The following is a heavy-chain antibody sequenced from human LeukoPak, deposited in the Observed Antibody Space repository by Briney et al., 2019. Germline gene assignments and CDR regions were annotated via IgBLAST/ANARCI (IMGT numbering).Heavy chain of an antibody. CDR3: ARVQFQWFDP. D-gene: IGHD6-19*01. V-gene: IGHV3-23*01. Sequence: PGGSLRLSCAASGFTFRNYGMNWVRQAPGKGLEWVSAFSASGSTYYADSVKGRFIIARDNSKKTLSLQMNNLRVDDTAVYYCARVQFQWFDPWGPGTPVTVSS. J-gene: IGHJ5*02. CDR2: FSASGST. CDR1: GFTFRNYG.